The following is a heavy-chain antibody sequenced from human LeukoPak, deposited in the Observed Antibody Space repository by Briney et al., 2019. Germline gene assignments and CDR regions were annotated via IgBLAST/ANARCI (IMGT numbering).Heavy chain of an antibody. CDR2: ISYDGSNK. J-gene: IGHJ3*02. CDR1: GFTFSSYA. CDR3: ARDALLPDSSGYLHDAFDI. Sequence: GGSLRLSCAASGFTFSSYAMSWVRQAPGKGLEWVAVISYDGSNKYYADSVKGRFTISRDNSKNTLYLQMNSLRAEDTAVYYCARDALLPDSSGYLHDAFDIWGQGTMVTVPS. D-gene: IGHD3-22*01. V-gene: IGHV3-30*01.